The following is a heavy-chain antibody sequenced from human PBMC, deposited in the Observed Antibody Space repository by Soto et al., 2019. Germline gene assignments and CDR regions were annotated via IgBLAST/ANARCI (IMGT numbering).Heavy chain of an antibody. J-gene: IGHJ6*03. D-gene: IGHD3-10*01. CDR2: IWYDGSNK. V-gene: IGHV3-33*01. Sequence: GGSLRLSCAASGFTFSSYGMHWVRQAPGKGLEWVAVIWYDGSNKYYADSVKGRFTISRDNSKNTLYLQMNSLRAEDTAVYYCARSNARRGATSNYYYYMDVWGKGTTVTVSS. CDR3: ARSNARRGATSNYYYYMDV. CDR1: GFTFSSYG.